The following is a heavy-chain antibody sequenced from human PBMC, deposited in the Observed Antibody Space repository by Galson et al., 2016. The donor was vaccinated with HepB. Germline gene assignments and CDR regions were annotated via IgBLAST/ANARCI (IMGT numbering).Heavy chain of an antibody. Sequence: SLRLSCAASGFTVGNNYMRWDRQAPGKGLEWVALIYSGGSTHYADSVKGRFTISRDNSKNTLYLQMNSLRAEDTAVYYCARKTDTGNGDYWGQRTLVTVSS. V-gene: IGHV3-53*01. CDR2: IYSGGST. CDR3: ARKTDTGNGDY. D-gene: IGHD4-23*01. J-gene: IGHJ4*02. CDR1: GFTVGNNY.